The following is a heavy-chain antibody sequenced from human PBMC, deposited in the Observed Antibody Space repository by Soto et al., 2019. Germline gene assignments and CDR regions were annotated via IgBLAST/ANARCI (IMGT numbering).Heavy chain of an antibody. J-gene: IGHJ3*02. CDR1: GYTFTSYY. CDR3: ARDKGNHYDFWSGYYWSAFDI. CDR2: INPSGGST. Sequence: GASVKVSCKASGYTFTSYYMHWVRQAPGQGLEWMGIINPSGGSTSYAQKFQGRVTMTRDTSTSTVYMELSSLRSEDTAVYYCARDKGNHYDFWSGYYWSAFDIWGQGTMVTVSS. D-gene: IGHD3-3*01. V-gene: IGHV1-46*01.